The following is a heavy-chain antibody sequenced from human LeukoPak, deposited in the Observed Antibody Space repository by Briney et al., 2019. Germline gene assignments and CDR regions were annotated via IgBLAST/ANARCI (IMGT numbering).Heavy chain of an antibody. J-gene: IGHJ6*03. CDR1: GYTFTSYD. D-gene: IGHD3-3*01. CDR3: SRSFYDPYYYYMDV. CDR2: INPKSGGT. V-gene: IGHV1-2*02. Sequence: ASVKVSCKASGYTFTSYDINWVRQTPGQGLEWMGWINPKSGGTKYAQKFQGRVTMTRDTSFSTAYMELSRLRSDDTAVYYCSRSFYDPYYYYMDVWGKGTTVTVSS.